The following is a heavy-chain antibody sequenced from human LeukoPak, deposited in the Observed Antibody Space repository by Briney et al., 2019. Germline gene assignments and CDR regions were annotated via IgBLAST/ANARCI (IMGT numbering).Heavy chain of an antibody. V-gene: IGHV3-21*04. CDR1: GFTFSSYS. CDR2: ISSSSSYI. J-gene: IGHJ4*02. D-gene: IGHD4-17*01. CDR3: ARDMLSGDFTFDY. Sequence: GGSLRLSCAASGFTFSSYSMNWVRQAPGKGLEWVSSISSSSSYIYYADSVKGRFTISRDNSKNTLFLQMNSLRAEDTAVYYCARDMLSGDFTFDYWGQGTLVTVSS.